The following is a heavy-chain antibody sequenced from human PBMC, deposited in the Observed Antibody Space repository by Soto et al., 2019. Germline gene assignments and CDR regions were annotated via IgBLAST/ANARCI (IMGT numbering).Heavy chain of an antibody. CDR3: ARWQYFSFWSGLTYYLEH. Sequence: PSEPLSLTCTVSGGSITFYYWTWIRQAPGKGLEWIGYIAYNGTTTYNPSLKSRVTISLDTYQSRFSLRLTSSTAADTATYYCARWQYFSFWSGLTYYLEHGGQGAQVTVSS. J-gene: IGHJ4*02. CDR2: IAYNGTT. D-gene: IGHD3-3*01. CDR1: GGSITFYY. V-gene: IGHV4-59*01.